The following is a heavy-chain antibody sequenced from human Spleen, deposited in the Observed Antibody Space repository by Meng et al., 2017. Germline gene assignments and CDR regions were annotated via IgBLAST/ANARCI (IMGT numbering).Heavy chain of an antibody. Sequence: GESLKISCAASGFIFNNCAMSWVRQASGKGLEWVAGITSSGTTTYYGDSVKGRFTISRDNSKNTLYLQMNSLREEDAALYYCSKTDISCYYYDNWGQGILVTVSS. V-gene: IGHV3-23*05. J-gene: IGHJ4*02. D-gene: IGHD3-22*01. CDR3: SKTDISCYYYDN. CDR1: GFIFNNCA. CDR2: ITSSGTTT.